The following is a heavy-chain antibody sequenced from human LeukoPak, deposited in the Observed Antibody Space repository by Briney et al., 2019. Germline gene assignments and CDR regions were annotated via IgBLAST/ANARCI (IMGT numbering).Heavy chain of an antibody. CDR2: IYYSGST. J-gene: IGHJ3*02. D-gene: IGHD3-3*02. Sequence: PSETLSLTCTVSGGSISSGDYYWSWIRQPPGKGLEWIGYIYYSGSTYYNPSLKSRVTISVDTSKNQFSLKLSSVTAADTAVCYCARHSIFGVVTNAFDIWGQGTMVTVSS. CDR3: ARHSIFGVVTNAFDI. V-gene: IGHV4-30-4*01. CDR1: GGSISSGDYY.